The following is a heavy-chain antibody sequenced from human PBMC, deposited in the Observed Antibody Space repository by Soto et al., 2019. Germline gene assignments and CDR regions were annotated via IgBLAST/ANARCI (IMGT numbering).Heavy chain of an antibody. V-gene: IGHV1-69*06. J-gene: IGHJ6*02. D-gene: IGHD2-2*02. CDR2: IMPIFGTA. Sequence: QVQLVQSGAEVKKPGSSVKVSCKASGGSFSSYAISWVRQAPGQGLEWMGGIMPIFGTANYAQKFQGRVTITADKSTSTGYMELSSLRPEDTAVYYCARDCSSTSCCTRIADGPYYGMDVWGQGTTVTVSS. CDR3: ARDCSSTSCCTRIADGPYYGMDV. CDR1: GGSFSSYA.